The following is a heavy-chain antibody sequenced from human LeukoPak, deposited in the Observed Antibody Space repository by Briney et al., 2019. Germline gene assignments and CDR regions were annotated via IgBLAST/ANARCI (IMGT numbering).Heavy chain of an antibody. CDR3: ARDSSVYYFDY. CDR2: IYNRGST. J-gene: IGHJ4*02. D-gene: IGHD3-22*01. V-gene: IGHV4-61*08. CDR1: GGSVSSNGYF. Sequence: SSETLSLTCTVSGGSVSSNGYFWNWIRQPPGKGLEWIGYIYNRGSTNYNPSLKSRVTISVDTSNNQFSLKLSSVTAADTAVYYCARDSSVYYFDYWGQGTLVTVSS.